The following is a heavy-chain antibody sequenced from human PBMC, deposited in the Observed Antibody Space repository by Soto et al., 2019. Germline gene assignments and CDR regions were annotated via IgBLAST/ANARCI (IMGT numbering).Heavy chain of an antibody. D-gene: IGHD3-16*01. CDR1: GGSISSGDYY. CDR3: ARDRRNVARNQFNMITFGPYGWFDP. CDR2: IYYSGST. V-gene: IGHV4-30-4*01. Sequence: SETLSLTCTVSGGSISSGDYYWSWIRQPPGKGLEWIGYIYYSGSTYYNPSLKSRVTISVDTSKNQFSLKLSSVTAADTAVYYCARDRRNVARNQFNMITFGPYGWFDPWGQGTLVTVSS. J-gene: IGHJ5*02.